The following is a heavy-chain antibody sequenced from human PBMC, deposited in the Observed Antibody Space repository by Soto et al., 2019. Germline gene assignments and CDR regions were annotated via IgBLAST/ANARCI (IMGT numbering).Heavy chain of an antibody. Sequence: GESLKISCKGSGYSFTSYWISWVRQMPGKGLEWMGRIDSSDSYTNYSPSFQGHVTVSADKSISTAYLQWSSLKASDTAMYYCAMYGDYYYYGMDVWGQGTTVTVSS. CDR3: AMYGDYYYYGMDV. V-gene: IGHV5-10-1*01. CDR1: GYSFTSYW. D-gene: IGHD2-8*01. J-gene: IGHJ6*02. CDR2: IDSSDSYT.